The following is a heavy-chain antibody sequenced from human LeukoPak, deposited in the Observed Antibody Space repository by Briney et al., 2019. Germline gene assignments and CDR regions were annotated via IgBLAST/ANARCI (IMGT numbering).Heavy chain of an antibody. CDR3: TRDTGTTGEVKFDP. J-gene: IGHJ5*02. CDR1: GNSFGDYY. V-gene: IGHV4-4*07. D-gene: IGHD4-17*01. Sequence: ASETLSLTCTVSGNSFGDYYWSWIRQPAGKGLEWIGRIYTSGSTTYNPSLKSRVTMSVDTSKSQFSLNLMSVTAADTAVYYCTRDTGTTGEVKFDPWGQGTLVTVSS. CDR2: IYTSGST.